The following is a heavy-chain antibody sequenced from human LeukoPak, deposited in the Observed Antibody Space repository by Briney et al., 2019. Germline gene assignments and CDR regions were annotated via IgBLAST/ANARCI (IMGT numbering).Heavy chain of an antibody. D-gene: IGHD3-10*01. CDR3: ARETTLLFFGELSDYYYCYYMDV. CDR2: IYYSGST. CDR1: GGSISSYY. V-gene: IGHV4-59*01. Sequence: TSETLSLTCTVSGGSISSYYWSWIRQPPGKGLEWIGYIYYSGSTNYNPSLKSRASISVDTSKTQFSLKLSSVTAADTAVYYCARETTLLFFGELSDYYYCYYMDVWGKGTTVTVSS. J-gene: IGHJ6*03.